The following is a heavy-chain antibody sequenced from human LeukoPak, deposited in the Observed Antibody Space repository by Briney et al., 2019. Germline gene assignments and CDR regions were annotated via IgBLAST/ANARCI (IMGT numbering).Heavy chain of an antibody. CDR2: IIPILGIA. V-gene: IGHV1-69*04. Sequence: SVKVSCKASGGTFSSYAISWVRQAPGQGLEWMGRIIPILGIANYAQKFQGRVTITADKSASTAYMELSSLRSEDTAVYYCARETLRRYYNSSGYTYYFDYWGQGTLVTVSS. J-gene: IGHJ4*02. D-gene: IGHD3-22*01. CDR3: ARETLRRYYNSSGYTYYFDY. CDR1: GGTFSSYA.